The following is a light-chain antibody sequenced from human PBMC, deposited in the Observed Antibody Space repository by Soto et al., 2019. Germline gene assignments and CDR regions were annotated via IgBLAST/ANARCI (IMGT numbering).Light chain of an antibody. V-gene: IGKV3-20*01. J-gene: IGKJ5*01. CDR1: QSVSSSY. CDR2: VAS. Sequence: EIVLTQSPGTLSLSPGERATLSCRASQSVSSSYLAWYQQKPGQAPRLLIYVASSRATGIPDRFSGSGSGTDFTLTISRLEPEAFAVYYCQQYGSSPPITFGQGTRLELK. CDR3: QQYGSSPPIT.